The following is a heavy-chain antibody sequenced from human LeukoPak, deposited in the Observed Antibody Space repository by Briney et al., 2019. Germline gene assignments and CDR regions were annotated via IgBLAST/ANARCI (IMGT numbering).Heavy chain of an antibody. J-gene: IGHJ4*02. CDR1: GGTFSSYA. CDR2: IIPILGIA. Sequence: SVKVSCKASGGTFSSYAISWVRQAPGQGLEWMGRIIPILGIANYAQKFQGRVTITADKSTSTAYMELSSLRSEDTAVHYCARENQAGGGSDYWGQGTLVTVSS. V-gene: IGHV1-69*04. CDR3: ARENQAGGGSDY. D-gene: IGHD2-15*01.